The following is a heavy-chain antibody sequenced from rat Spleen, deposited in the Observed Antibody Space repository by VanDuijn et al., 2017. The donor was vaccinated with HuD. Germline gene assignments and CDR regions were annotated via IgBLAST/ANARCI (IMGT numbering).Heavy chain of an antibody. CDR1: GFTFSSAW. D-gene: IGHD1-12*03. CDR3: AYYYDGYYHPNWFAY. V-gene: IGHV6-6*01. CDR2: IKAKSNNYAT. J-gene: IGHJ3*01. Sequence: EVQVLESGGGLVQPGNSLKLSCATSGFTFSSAWMYWYRQFPEKRLEWVARIKAKSNNYATDYIQSVKGRFTNSRDDSNSGIYLQMNNLKEEDTAIYYFAYYYDGYYHPNWFAYWGQGTLVTVSS.